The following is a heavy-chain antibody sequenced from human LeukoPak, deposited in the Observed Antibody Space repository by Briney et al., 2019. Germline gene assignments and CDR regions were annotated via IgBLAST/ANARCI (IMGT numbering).Heavy chain of an antibody. CDR3: ARRVVNNRNWYFDL. CDR2: IYPGDSDT. Sequence: ESPEVFRKGSGYNFTRNWIDWVRQIPGKGLELMAIIYPGDSDTRYSPSFQGQVTISADKSINTAYLQWSSLKASDTAMYYCARRVVNNRNWYFDLWGRGTLVTVSS. CDR1: GYNFTRNW. D-gene: IGHD4-23*01. J-gene: IGHJ2*01. V-gene: IGHV5-51*01.